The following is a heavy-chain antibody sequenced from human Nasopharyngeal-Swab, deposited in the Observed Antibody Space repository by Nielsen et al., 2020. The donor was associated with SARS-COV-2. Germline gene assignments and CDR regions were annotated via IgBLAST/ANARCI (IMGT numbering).Heavy chain of an antibody. D-gene: IGHD7-27*01. CDR3: AHSLGELGIPGYYFDY. CDR2: IYWDDDK. CDR1: GFSLSTSGVG. V-gene: IGHV2-5*02. Sequence: SGPTLVKPTQTLTLTCTFSGFSLSTSGVGVGWIRQPPGKALEWLALIYWDDDKRYSPSLKSKLTITKDTSKNQVVLTMTNMDPVDTATYYCAHSLGELGIPGYYFDYWGQGTLVTVSS. J-gene: IGHJ4*02.